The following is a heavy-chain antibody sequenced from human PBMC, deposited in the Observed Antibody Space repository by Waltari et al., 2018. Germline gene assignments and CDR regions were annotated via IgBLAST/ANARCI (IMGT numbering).Heavy chain of an antibody. Sequence: EVQLVESGGGLIQPGGSLRLSCAASGFTVSSNYMSWVRQAPGKGVEWVSVIYSGGSTYYADSVKGRFTISRDNSKNTLYLQMNSLRAEDTAVYYCARVGRGPSGWYYYYGMDVWGQGTTVTVSS. D-gene: IGHD3-10*01. CDR1: GFTVSSNY. CDR2: IYSGGST. J-gene: IGHJ6*02. V-gene: IGHV3-53*01. CDR3: ARVGRGPSGWYYYYGMDV.